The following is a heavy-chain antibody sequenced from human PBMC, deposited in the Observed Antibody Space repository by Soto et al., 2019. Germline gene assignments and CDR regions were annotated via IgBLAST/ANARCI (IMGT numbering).Heavy chain of an antibody. V-gene: IGHV4-34*01. CDR1: GGSFSGYY. D-gene: IGHD2-21*02. Sequence: SETLSLTCAVYGGSFSGYYWSWIRQPPGKGLEWIGEINHSGSTNYNPSLKSRVTISVDTSKNQFSLKLSSVTAADTAVYYCAAGLVTLLDYWGQGTLVTVSS. J-gene: IGHJ4*02. CDR3: AAGLVTLLDY. CDR2: INHSGST.